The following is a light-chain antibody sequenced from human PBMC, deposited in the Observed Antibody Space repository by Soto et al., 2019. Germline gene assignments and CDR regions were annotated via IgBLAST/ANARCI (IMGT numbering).Light chain of an antibody. CDR3: QQYVMYSLT. CDR2: QAS. CDR1: HSISNW. V-gene: IGKV1-5*03. J-gene: IGKJ4*01. Sequence: DIQMTQSPSTLSASVGDRVAITCRASHSISNWLAWYQQKPGKAPKLLIYQASNLESGVPSRFSGSGSGTEFTLTISSLQPDDSATYYCQQYVMYSLTFGGGTKIEIK.